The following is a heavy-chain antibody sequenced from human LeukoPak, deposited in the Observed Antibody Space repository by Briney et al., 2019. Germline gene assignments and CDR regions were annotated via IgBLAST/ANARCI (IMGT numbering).Heavy chain of an antibody. CDR2: IKQDGSNK. J-gene: IGHJ4*02. CDR3: ANPTGTTNY. V-gene: IGHV3-7*01. D-gene: IGHD1-7*01. CDR1: GFTFSNYW. Sequence: PGGSLRLSCVASGFTFSNYWMSWVRQAPGKGLQWVANIKQDGSNKYYADSVKGRFTISRDNSKNTLYLQMNSLRAEDTAVYYCANPTGTTNYWGQGTLVTVSS.